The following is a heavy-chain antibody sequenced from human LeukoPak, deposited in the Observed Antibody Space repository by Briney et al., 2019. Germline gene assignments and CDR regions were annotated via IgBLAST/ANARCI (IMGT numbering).Heavy chain of an antibody. CDR3: ARAIYSGSYPDAFDI. J-gene: IGHJ3*02. V-gene: IGHV3-7*03. CDR1: GFTFGSYW. Sequence: HPGGSLRLSCAASGFTFGSYWMSWVRQAPGKGLEWVANIKQDGSEKYYVDSVKGRFTISRDNAKNSLYLQMNSLRAEDTAVYYCARAIYSGSYPDAFDIWGQGTMVTVSS. D-gene: IGHD1-26*01. CDR2: IKQDGSEK.